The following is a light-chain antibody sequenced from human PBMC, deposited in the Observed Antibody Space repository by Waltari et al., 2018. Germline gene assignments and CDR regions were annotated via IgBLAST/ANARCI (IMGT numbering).Light chain of an antibody. CDR3: AAWDDSLYGRV. CDR1: SSNNPGNN. V-gene: IGLV1-44*01. CDR2: GNN. J-gene: IGLJ2*01. Sequence: QSVLTQPPSASGTPGQTGRISCSGGSSNNPGNNVNWYQQLPGMAPKLLINGNNQRPSGVPDRFSGSKSGTSASLAISGLQSEDEADYYCAAWDDSLYGRVFGGGTKLTVL.